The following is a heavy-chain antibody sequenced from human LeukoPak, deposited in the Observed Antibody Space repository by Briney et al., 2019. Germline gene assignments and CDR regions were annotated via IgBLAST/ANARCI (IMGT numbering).Heavy chain of an antibody. CDR2: IYYSGST. J-gene: IGHJ4*02. Sequence: PSETLSLTCTVSGGSISSSSYYWGWIRQPPGKGLEWIGGIYYSGSTYYNPSLKSRVTISVDTSKNQFSLKLSSVTAADTAVYYCARRLKAARPDYWGQGTLVTVSS. CDR3: ARRLKAARPDY. CDR1: GGSISSSSYY. D-gene: IGHD6-6*01. V-gene: IGHV4-39*01.